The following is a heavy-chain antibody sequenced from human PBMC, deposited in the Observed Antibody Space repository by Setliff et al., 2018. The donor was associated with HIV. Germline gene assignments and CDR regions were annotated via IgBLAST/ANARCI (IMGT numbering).Heavy chain of an antibody. CDR1: GYTFTGYY. CDR3: ARGYDYLYYGMDV. D-gene: IGHD1-1*01. Sequence: ASVKVSCKASGYTFTGYYMHWVRQAPGQGLEWMGRINPNSGGTNYAQKFQGRVTMTRDTSISTAYMELSRLRSDDTAVYYCARGYDYLYYGMDVWGQGTTVTVSS. J-gene: IGHJ6*02. CDR2: INPNSGGT. V-gene: IGHV1-2*06.